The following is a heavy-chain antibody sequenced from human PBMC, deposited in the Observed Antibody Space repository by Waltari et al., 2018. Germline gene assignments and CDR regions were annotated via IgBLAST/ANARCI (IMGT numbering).Heavy chain of an antibody. CDR3: ARDSRSYNWNDAADAFDI. D-gene: IGHD1-1*01. J-gene: IGHJ3*02. V-gene: IGHV4-39*07. CDR1: GGSISSSSYY. CDR2: IYYSGAA. Sequence: QLQLQESGPGLVKPSETLSLTCTVSGGSISSSSYYWGWIRQPPGKGLEWIGSIYYSGAAYYNPSLKSRVTISVDTSKNQFSLKLSSVTAADTAVYYCARDSRSYNWNDAADAFDIWGQGTMVTVSS.